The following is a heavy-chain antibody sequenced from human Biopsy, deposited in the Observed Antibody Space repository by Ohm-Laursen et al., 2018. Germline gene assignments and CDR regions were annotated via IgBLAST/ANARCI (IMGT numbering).Heavy chain of an antibody. CDR1: GGSISSYY. CDR2: LYTTGST. D-gene: IGHD4/OR15-4a*01. V-gene: IGHV4-4*07. J-gene: IGHJ1*01. Sequence: SETLSLTCTVSGGSISSYYWNWIRQPAGGGLEYIGRLYTTGSTNYNPSLRSRVTMSADTPKNQFSLNLRSVTAADTAVYFCARSIDYGNSYFQYWGQGILVTVSS. CDR3: ARSIDYGNSYFQY.